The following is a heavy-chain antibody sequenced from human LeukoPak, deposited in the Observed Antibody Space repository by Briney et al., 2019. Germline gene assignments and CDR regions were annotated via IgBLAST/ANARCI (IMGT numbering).Heavy chain of an antibody. CDR1: GGSISSSSYY. CDR2: IYASGST. CDR3: AGLPAGSLQSLSPLDY. Sequence: SETLSLTCTVSGGSISSSSYYWSWVRQSAGKGLEWIGRIYASGSTNYNPSLKSRGTISLDTFKNQLSLKLTSVAAGDTAVYYRAGLPAGSLQSLSPLDYCGQGTLVTVSS. D-gene: IGHD2-2*01. J-gene: IGHJ4*02. V-gene: IGHV4-61*02.